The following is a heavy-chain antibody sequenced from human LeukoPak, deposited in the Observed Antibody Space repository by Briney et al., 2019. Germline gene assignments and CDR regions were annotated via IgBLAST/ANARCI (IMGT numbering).Heavy chain of an antibody. CDR1: GGSISSYY. V-gene: IGHV4-59*08. CDR2: IYYSGGT. CDR3: ASAYGDSTGIDY. J-gene: IGHJ4*02. D-gene: IGHD4-17*01. Sequence: SETLSLTCTVSGGSISSYYWSWIRQPPGKGLEWIGYIYYSGGTNYNPSLKSRVTISVDTSKNQFSLKLSSVTAADTAVYYCASAYGDSTGIDYWGQGTLVTVSS.